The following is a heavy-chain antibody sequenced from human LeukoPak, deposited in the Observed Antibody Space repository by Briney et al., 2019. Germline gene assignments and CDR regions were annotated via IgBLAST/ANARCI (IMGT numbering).Heavy chain of an antibody. CDR1: GGSISSSSYY. V-gene: IGHV4-39*07. D-gene: IGHD3-22*01. CDR2: IYYSGST. Sequence: SETLSLTCTVSGGSISSSSYYWGWIRQPPGKGLEWIGSIYYSGSTYYNPSLKSRVTISVDTSKNQFSLKLSSVTAADTAVYYCARDSSGYYFLNIWGQGTVVTVSS. J-gene: IGHJ3*02. CDR3: ARDSSGYYFLNI.